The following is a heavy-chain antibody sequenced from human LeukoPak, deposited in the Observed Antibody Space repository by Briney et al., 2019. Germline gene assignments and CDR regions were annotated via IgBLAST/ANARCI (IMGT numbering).Heavy chain of an antibody. V-gene: IGHV3-33*01. J-gene: IGHJ4*02. CDR1: GFTFSSYG. CDR2: IWYDGSNK. Sequence: GGSLRLSCAASGFTFSSYGMHWVRQAPGKGLEGVAVIWYDGSNKYYADSVKGRFTISRDNSKNTLYLQMNSLRAEDTAVYYCARFRGVAGTSPFDYWGQGTLVTVSS. CDR3: ARFRGVAGTSPFDY. D-gene: IGHD6-19*01.